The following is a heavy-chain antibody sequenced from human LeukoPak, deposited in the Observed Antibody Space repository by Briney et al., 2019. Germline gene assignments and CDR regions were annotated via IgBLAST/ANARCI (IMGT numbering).Heavy chain of an antibody. J-gene: IGHJ5*02. CDR2: INHSGST. D-gene: IGHD1-26*01. V-gene: IGHV4-34*01. CDR1: GGSFSGYY. CDR3: ARGGVGATTYVWFDP. Sequence: SETLSLTCAVYGGSFSGYYWSWIRQPPGKGLEWIGEINHSGSTNYNPSLKGRVTISVDTSKNQFSLKLSSVTAADTAVYYCARGGVGATTYVWFDPWGQGTLVTVSS.